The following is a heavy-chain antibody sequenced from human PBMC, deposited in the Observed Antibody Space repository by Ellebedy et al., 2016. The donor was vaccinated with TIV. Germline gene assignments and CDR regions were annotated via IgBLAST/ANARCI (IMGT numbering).Heavy chain of an antibody. CDR1: GYTFTSYG. V-gene: IGHV1-69*04. D-gene: IGHD4-17*01. CDR3: ARPNGDGYYFDY. J-gene: IGHJ4*02. Sequence: AASVKVSCKASGYTFTSYGISWVRQAPGQGLGWMGRIIPILGIANYAQKFQGRVTITADKSTSTAYMELSSLRSEDTAVYYCARPNGDGYYFDYWGQGTLVTVSS. CDR2: IIPILGIA.